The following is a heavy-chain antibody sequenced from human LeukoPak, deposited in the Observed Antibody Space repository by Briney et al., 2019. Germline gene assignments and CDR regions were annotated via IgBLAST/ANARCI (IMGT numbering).Heavy chain of an antibody. J-gene: IGHJ5*02. V-gene: IGHV3-21*01. Sequence: GGSLRLSCTASGYTFSTYTMNWVRQAPGKGLEWVSCISSGTTHIYYADSMKGRVTIFRDNSKNSLYLHRNSLRTEDTALYYCARGNLGSSWSAGWFDPWGQGTLVTVSS. CDR2: ISSGTTHI. D-gene: IGHD6-13*01. CDR1: GYTFSTYT. CDR3: ARGNLGSSWSAGWFDP.